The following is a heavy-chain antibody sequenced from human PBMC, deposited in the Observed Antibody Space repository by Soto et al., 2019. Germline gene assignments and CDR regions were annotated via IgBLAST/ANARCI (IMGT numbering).Heavy chain of an antibody. CDR1: GFTFSNYA. D-gene: IGHD6-25*01. Sequence: EVQLVESGEGLVQPGGSLRLPCTASGFTFSNYAMHWVRQAPGKGLEYVSAISSNGGSTYYADSVKGRFTISRDNSKNTLYLQMGSLRAEDMAVYYCARDRQRDYWGQVTLVTVSS. V-gene: IGHV3-64*02. CDR2: ISSNGGST. CDR3: ARDRQRDY. J-gene: IGHJ4*02.